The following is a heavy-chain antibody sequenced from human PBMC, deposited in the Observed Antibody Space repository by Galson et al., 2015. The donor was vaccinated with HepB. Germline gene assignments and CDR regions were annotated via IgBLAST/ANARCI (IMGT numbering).Heavy chain of an antibody. CDR2: ISYDGSNK. Sequence: SLRLSCAAFGLTFSSYAMHWVRQAPGKGLEWVAVISYDGSNKYYADSVKGRFTISRDNSKNTLYLQMNSLRAEDTAVYYCAGPKPPGIAVAGDDAFDIWGQGTMVTVSS. CDR1: GLTFSSYA. J-gene: IGHJ3*02. CDR3: AGPKPPGIAVAGDDAFDI. D-gene: IGHD6-19*01. V-gene: IGHV3-30-3*01.